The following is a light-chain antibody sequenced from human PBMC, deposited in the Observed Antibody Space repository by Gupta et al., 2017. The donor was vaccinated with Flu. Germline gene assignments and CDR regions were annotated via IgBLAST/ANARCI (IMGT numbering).Light chain of an antibody. Sequence: QTVLTQPLPVPEAPGQRVTISCTGSSSNIGAGYDVQWYQQFPGTAPKLLIYGNNNPPSGVPDRFSGSKSGTSASLAIAGLSAEEEADYYCQSYDSRRRGVFGGGTKLTVL. J-gene: IGLJ3*02. CDR3: QSYDSRRRGV. CDR2: GNN. V-gene: IGLV1-40*01. CDR1: SSNIGAGYD.